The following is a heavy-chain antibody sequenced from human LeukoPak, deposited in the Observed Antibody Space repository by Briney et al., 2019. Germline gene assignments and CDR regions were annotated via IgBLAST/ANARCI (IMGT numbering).Heavy chain of an antibody. D-gene: IGHD6-6*01. CDR1: GGSISSNSYY. J-gene: IGHJ4*02. CDR2: IYYSGNT. V-gene: IGHV4-39*01. Sequence: PSETLSLTCTVSGGSISSNSYYWGWIRQAPGKGLEWIGSIYYSGNTYYNPSLKSRVTISVDTSKNQFSLKLSSVTAADTAVYYCARHGVSSSSDYWGQGTLVTVSS. CDR3: ARHGVSSSSDY.